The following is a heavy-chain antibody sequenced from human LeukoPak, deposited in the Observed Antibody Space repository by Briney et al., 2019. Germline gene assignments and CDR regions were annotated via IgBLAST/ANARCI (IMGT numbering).Heavy chain of an antibody. CDR2: IWYGGSNK. J-gene: IGHJ6*03. D-gene: IGHD5-18*01. CDR3: VSTAYYYMDV. Sequence: GRSLRLSCAASGFTFSSYGMHWVSQAPGKGLEWVAVIWYGGSNKYYADSVKGRFTISRDNSKNTLYLQMNSLRAEDTAVYYCVSTAYYYMDVWGKGTTVTVSS. CDR1: GFTFSSYG. V-gene: IGHV3-33*08.